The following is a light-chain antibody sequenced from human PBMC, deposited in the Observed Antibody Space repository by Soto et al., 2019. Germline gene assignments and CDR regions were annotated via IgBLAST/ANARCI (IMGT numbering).Light chain of an antibody. V-gene: IGKV1-33*01. J-gene: IGKJ5*01. CDR1: QDISNY. CDR2: DAS. Sequence: DIQMTQSPSSLSASVGDRVTITCQASQDISNYLNWYQQKPGKAPKLLIYDASNLETGAPSRFSGSGSGTDFTFTISSLQPEDIATYYCQQYDNLPAITFGQGTRLEIK. CDR3: QQYDNLPAIT.